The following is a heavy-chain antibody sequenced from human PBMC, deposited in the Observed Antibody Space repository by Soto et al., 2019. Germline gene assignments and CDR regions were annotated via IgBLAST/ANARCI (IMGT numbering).Heavy chain of an antibody. CDR3: AKYSTAAASRYFDL. V-gene: IGHV3-23*01. J-gene: IGHJ4*02. Sequence: EVHLLESGGGLLQPGGSLRLSCVASGFTFRSYAVAWIRQAPGKGLEWVSVIGAAGNDKQYADPVEGRFTISRDNSKSSLYLQMTSLRAEDTAVYYCAKYSTAAASRYFDLWGQGTLVTVAS. D-gene: IGHD2-2*01. CDR2: IGAAGNDK. CDR1: GFTFRSYA.